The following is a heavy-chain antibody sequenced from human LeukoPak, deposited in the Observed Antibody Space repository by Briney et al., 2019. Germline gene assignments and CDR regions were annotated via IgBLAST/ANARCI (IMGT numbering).Heavy chain of an antibody. Sequence: GASVKVSCKASGYTFTSYGISWVRQAPGQGLEWMGWISAYNGNTNYAQKLQGRVTMTTDTSTSTAYMELRSLRSDDTAVYYCARDRRRYDILTGDWYFDLWGRGTLVTVSS. CDR2: ISAYNGNT. D-gene: IGHD3-9*01. CDR1: GYTFTSYG. J-gene: IGHJ2*01. CDR3: ARDRRRYDILTGDWYFDL. V-gene: IGHV1-18*01.